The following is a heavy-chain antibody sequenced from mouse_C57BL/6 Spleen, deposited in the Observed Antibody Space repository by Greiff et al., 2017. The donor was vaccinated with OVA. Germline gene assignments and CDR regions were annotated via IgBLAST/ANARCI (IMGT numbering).Heavy chain of an antibody. D-gene: IGHD4-1*01. J-gene: IGHJ3*01. Sequence: EVKVVESGEGLVKPGGSLKLSCAASGFTFSSYAMSWVRQTPEKRLAWVAYISSGGDYIYYADTVKGRFTISRDNARNTLYLQMSSLKSEDTAMYYCTRELTGWFAYWGQGTLVTVSA. V-gene: IGHV5-9-1*02. CDR1: GFTFSSYA. CDR2: ISSGGDYI. CDR3: TRELTGWFAY.